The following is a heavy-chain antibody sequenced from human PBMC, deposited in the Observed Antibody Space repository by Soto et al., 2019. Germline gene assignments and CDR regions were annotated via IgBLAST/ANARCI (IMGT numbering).Heavy chain of an antibody. CDR3: ARAGIAVAGGGAFDI. J-gene: IGHJ3*02. D-gene: IGHD6-19*01. CDR1: SGSISSGGYY. V-gene: IGHV4-31*03. CDR2: IYYSGST. Sequence: SETLSLTCTVSSGSISSGGYYWSWIRQHPGKGLEWIGYIYYSGSTYYNPSLKSRVTISVDTSKNQFSLKLSSVTAADTAVYYCARAGIAVAGGGAFDIWGQGTMVTVS.